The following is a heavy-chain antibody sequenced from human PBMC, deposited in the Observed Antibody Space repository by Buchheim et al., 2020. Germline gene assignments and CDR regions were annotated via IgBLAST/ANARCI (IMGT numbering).Heavy chain of an antibody. CDR1: GASVSSGNYY. J-gene: IGHJ4*02. Sequence: QVQLQESGPGLVKPSETLSLTCSVSGASVSSGNYYWNWIRQPPGKGLEWVGYIYSNGNTNYKSSLESRVTISVDTSRNQFSLKVTSMTAADTAVYYCARDGPEGRDYWGQGIL. CDR3: ARDGPEGRDY. D-gene: IGHD1-14*01. V-gene: IGHV4-61*01. CDR2: IYSNGNT.